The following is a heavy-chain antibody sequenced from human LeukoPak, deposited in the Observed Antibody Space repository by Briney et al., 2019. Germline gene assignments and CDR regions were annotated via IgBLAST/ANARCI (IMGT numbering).Heavy chain of an antibody. Sequence: KSGPTLVDPTQTLTLTCTFSGFSLSTSGMCVSWIRQPPGKALEWLARIDWDDDKYYSTSLKTRLTISKDTSKNQVVLTMTNMDPVDTATYYCARTSHYSSGWYVERVYFDYWGQGTLVTVSS. V-gene: IGHV2-70*11. CDR3: ARTSHYSSGWYVERVYFDY. J-gene: IGHJ4*02. CDR2: IDWDDDK. CDR1: GFSLSTSGMC. D-gene: IGHD6-19*01.